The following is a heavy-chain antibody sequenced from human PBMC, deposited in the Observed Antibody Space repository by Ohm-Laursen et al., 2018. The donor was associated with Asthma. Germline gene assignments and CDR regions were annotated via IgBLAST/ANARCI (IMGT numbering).Heavy chain of an antibody. D-gene: IGHD3-9*01. CDR2: IYYDGST. J-gene: IGHJ4*02. V-gene: IGHV4-61*01. CDR1: GDSVSSGSYY. Sequence: SETLSLTCTVSGDSVSSGSYYWNWIRQPPGEGLESIGYIYYDGSTIYSPSLKSRVTISVDTSKNQFSLKLSSVTAADTAVYYCAREDFDWPPGYCDYWGQGTLVTVSS. CDR3: AREDFDWPPGYCDY.